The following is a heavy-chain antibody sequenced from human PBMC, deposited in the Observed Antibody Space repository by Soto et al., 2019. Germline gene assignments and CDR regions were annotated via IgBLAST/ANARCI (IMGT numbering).Heavy chain of an antibody. Sequence: GSLRLSCAASGFTFSNYAMNWVRQAPGKGLEWVSTISGSGSSPYYADSVKGRFTISRDNAKNTLYLQMDSLRAGDTAVYYCARDLVSSGWYRPHTFDYWGQGTLVTVSS. D-gene: IGHD6-19*01. J-gene: IGHJ4*02. CDR1: GFTFSNYA. CDR2: ISGSGSSP. V-gene: IGHV3-23*01. CDR3: ARDLVSSGWYRPHTFDY.